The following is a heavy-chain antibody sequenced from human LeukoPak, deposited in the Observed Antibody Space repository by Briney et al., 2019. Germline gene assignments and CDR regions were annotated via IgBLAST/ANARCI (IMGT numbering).Heavy chain of an antibody. CDR2: ISSSSGSK. D-gene: IGHD6-19*01. CDR3: ARDGPSYSSGWGRNFDY. V-gene: IGHV3-48*01. CDR1: GFTFSRYN. J-gene: IGHJ4*02. Sequence: GGSLRLSCVGSGFTFSRYNMNWVRQAPGKGLEWISYISSSSGSKYYADSVKGRFTISRDNAKNSLYLQMNSLRAEDTAIYYCARDGPSYSSGWGRNFDYWGQGTLVTVSS.